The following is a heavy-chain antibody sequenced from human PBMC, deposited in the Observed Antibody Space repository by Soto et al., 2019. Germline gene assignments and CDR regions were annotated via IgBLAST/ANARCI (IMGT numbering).Heavy chain of an antibody. D-gene: IGHD5-18*01. CDR1: GGSISSSSYY. Sequence: QLQLQESGPGLVKPSETLSLTCTVSGGSISSSSYYWGWIRQPPGKGLEWIGSIYYSGTTYYNPSLKSRVTISVDTSKNQFSLRLSSVTAADTAVYYCARPNKAMGNGYYGMDVCGQGTTVTVSS. CDR3: ARPNKAMGNGYYGMDV. J-gene: IGHJ6*02. V-gene: IGHV4-39*01. CDR2: IYYSGTT.